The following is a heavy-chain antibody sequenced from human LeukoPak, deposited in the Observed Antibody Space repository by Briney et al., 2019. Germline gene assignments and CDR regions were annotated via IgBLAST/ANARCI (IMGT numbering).Heavy chain of an antibody. D-gene: IGHD6-6*01. CDR3: ARVGGGARLTFDY. CDR1: GGSISSGGYS. Sequence: SQTLTLTCAVSGGSISSGGYSWSWIRQPPGKGLEWIGYIYHSGSTYYNPSLKSRVTISVDRSKNQFSLKLSSVTAADTAVYYCARVGGGARLTFDYWGQGTLVTVSS. J-gene: IGHJ4*02. V-gene: IGHV4-30-2*01. CDR2: IYHSGST.